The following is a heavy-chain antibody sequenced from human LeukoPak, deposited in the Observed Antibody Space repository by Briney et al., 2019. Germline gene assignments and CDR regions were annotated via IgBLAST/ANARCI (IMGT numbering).Heavy chain of an antibody. Sequence: ASVKVSCKASGYTFTSYDINWVRQATGQGLEWMGWMNPNSGNTGYAQKFQGRVTITRNTSISTAYMELSSLRSEDTAVYYCARRAYCSGGSCYSGDWFDPWGQGTLVTVSS. D-gene: IGHD2-15*01. J-gene: IGHJ5*02. CDR3: ARRAYCSGGSCYSGDWFDP. CDR2: MNPNSGNT. CDR1: GYTFTSYD. V-gene: IGHV1-8*03.